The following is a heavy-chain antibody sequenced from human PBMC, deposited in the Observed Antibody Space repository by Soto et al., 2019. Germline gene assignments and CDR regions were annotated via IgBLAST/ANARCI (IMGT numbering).Heavy chain of an antibody. CDR2: INPNSGNI. J-gene: IGHJ4*02. Sequence: ASVKVSCKASGDTFTTYDINWVRQATGHGLEWMGWINPNSGNIGYAQRFQGRVTMTRDTAIRTAYMEVSSLRSDDTAVYYCARGRASGSYYLLDYWGQGTLVTVLL. CDR1: GDTFTTYD. V-gene: IGHV1-8*01. CDR3: ARGRASGSYYLLDY. D-gene: IGHD3-10*01.